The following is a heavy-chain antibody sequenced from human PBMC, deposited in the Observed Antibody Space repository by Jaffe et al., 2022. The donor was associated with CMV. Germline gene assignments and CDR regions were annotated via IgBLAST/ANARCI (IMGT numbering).Heavy chain of an antibody. J-gene: IGHJ4*02. Sequence: QVQLVQSGAEVKKPGASVKVSCKASGYTFTSYYMHWVRQAPGQGLEWMGIINPSGGSTSYAQKFQGRVTMTRDTSTSTVYMELSSLRSEDTAVYYCARAPHSVFWSGYFDYWGQGTLVTVSS. CDR2: INPSGGST. CDR3: ARAPHSVFWSGYFDY. CDR1: GYTFTSYY. D-gene: IGHD3-3*01. V-gene: IGHV1-46*01.